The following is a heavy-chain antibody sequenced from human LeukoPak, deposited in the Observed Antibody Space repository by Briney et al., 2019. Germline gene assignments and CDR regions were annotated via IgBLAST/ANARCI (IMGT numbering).Heavy chain of an antibody. CDR3: ATANRYSLYMDV. V-gene: IGHV4-4*07. D-gene: IGHD1-14*01. CDR2: IYISGST. J-gene: IGHJ6*03. Sequence: SETLSLTCTVSGGSFRSYYWSWLRQPAGKGLAGIGRIYISGSTSYTPSLTSRATMSVDTSKNQFSLRLSSVTAADTAVYSCATANRYSLYMDVWGKGTTVTVSS. CDR1: GGSFRSYY.